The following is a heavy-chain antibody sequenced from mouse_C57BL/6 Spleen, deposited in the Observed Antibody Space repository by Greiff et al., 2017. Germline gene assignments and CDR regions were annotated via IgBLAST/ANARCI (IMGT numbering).Heavy chain of an antibody. CDR3: ARRSFTTVVAKDAMDY. V-gene: IGHV5-4*01. D-gene: IGHD1-1*01. Sequence: EVQVVESGGGLVKPGGSLKLSCAASGFTFSSYAMSWVRQTPEKRLEWVATISDGGSYTYYPDNVKGRFTISIDNAKNNLYLQMSHLKSEDTAMYYCARRSFTTVVAKDAMDYWGQGTSVTVSS. J-gene: IGHJ4*01. CDR1: GFTFSSYA. CDR2: ISDGGSYT.